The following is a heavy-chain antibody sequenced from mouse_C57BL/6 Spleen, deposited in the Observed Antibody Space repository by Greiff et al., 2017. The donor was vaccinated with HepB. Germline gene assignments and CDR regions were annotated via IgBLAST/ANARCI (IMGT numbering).Heavy chain of an antibody. CDR3: ARLRISYYSNYVERYFDY. J-gene: IGHJ2*01. V-gene: IGHV1-53*01. CDR1: GYTFTSYW. Sequence: QVQLKQPGTELVKPGASVKLSCKASGYTFTSYWMHWVKQRPGQGLEWIGNINPSNGGTNYNEKFKSKATLTVDKSSSTAYMQLSSLTSEDSAVYYCARLRISYYSNYVERYFDYWGQGTTLTVSS. CDR2: INPSNGGT. D-gene: IGHD2-5*01.